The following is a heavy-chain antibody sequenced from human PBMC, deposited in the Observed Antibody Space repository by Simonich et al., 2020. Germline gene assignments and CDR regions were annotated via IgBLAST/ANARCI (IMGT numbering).Heavy chain of an antibody. J-gene: IGHJ3*02. Sequence: QVQLQQWGAVLLKPSETLSLTCAVYGGSLRGYYWSWIRQPPGKGLEWIGEINHSESTNYSPSLNSRVTISVDTSKNQFSLKLSAVTAADTAVYYCARGKGWKNAFDIWGQGTMVTVSS. D-gene: IGHD1-1*01. CDR1: GGSLRGYY. CDR2: INHSEST. CDR3: ARGKGWKNAFDI. V-gene: IGHV4-34*01.